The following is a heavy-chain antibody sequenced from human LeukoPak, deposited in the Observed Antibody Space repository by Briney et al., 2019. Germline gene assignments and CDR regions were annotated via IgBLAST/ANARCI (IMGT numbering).Heavy chain of an antibody. Sequence: GGSLRLSCAASGFTFSNYGMHWVRQAPGKGLEWVAVIWYDGSNQYYADSVKGRFTISRDNSKNTLYLQMNSLRAEDTAVYYCAKGPPGFDYWGQGTLVTVSS. CDR3: AKGPPGFDY. CDR1: GFTFSNYG. J-gene: IGHJ4*02. CDR2: IWYDGSNQ. D-gene: IGHD1-14*01. V-gene: IGHV3-33*06.